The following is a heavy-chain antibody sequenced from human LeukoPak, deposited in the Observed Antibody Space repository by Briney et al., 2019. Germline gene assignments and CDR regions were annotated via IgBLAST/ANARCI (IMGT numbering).Heavy chain of an antibody. Sequence: GGSLRLSCAASGFTFSSYWMHWVRQAPGKGLLWVSRINNDGSSTNFADSVRGRFTISRDNAKNTLYLQMNSLRAEDTAVYYCTRDLSGTYYGRFDYWGQGTLVTVSS. CDR1: GFTFSSYW. V-gene: IGHV3-74*01. J-gene: IGHJ4*02. CDR3: TRDLSGTYYGRFDY. D-gene: IGHD1-26*01. CDR2: INNDGSST.